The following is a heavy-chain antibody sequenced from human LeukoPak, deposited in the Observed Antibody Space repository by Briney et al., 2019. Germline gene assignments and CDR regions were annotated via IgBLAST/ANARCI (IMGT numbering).Heavy chain of an antibody. V-gene: IGHV1-69*04. CDR2: IIPIFGIA. CDR3: ARAQYSSSAFDY. Sequence: SVKVSCKASGGTFSSYAISWVRQAPGQGLEWMGRIIPIFGIANYAQKFQGRVAITADKSTSTAYMELSSLRSEDTAVYYCARAQYSSSAFDYWGQGTLVTVSS. D-gene: IGHD6-6*01. J-gene: IGHJ4*02. CDR1: GGTFSSYA.